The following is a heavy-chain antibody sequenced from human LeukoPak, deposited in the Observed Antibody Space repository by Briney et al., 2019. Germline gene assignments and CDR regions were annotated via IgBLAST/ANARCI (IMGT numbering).Heavy chain of an antibody. V-gene: IGHV1-69*06. CDR3: ASTRGVPADAYYFDY. D-gene: IGHD2-2*01. J-gene: IGHJ4*02. CDR2: IIPIFGTA. CDR1: GGTFSSYA. Sequence: SVTVSCKASGGTFSSYAISWVRQAPGQGLEWMGGIIPIFGTANYAQKFQGRVTITADKSTSTAYMELSSLRSEDTAVYYCASTRGVPADAYYFDYWGQGTLVTVSS.